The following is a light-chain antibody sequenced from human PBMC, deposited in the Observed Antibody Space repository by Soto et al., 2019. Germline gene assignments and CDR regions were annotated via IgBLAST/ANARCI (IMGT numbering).Light chain of an antibody. Sequence: EIVLTQSPGTLSLSPGDRATLSCRASQSVGSNYLAWYQQKPGQAPRLLIYGASNRATGIPDTFSVSGSGTDFTLTISRLDPEDFAVYYCQQYGSAPSTFGGGTKVEIK. CDR3: QQYGSAPST. V-gene: IGKV3-20*01. CDR1: QSVGSNY. J-gene: IGKJ4*01. CDR2: GAS.